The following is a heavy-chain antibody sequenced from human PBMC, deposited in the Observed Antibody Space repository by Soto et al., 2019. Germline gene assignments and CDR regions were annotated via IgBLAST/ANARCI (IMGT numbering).Heavy chain of an antibody. CDR3: ATSRGGDDLDS. CDR1: GGSISSTNW. D-gene: IGHD3-10*01. CDR2: TYHSGST. J-gene: IGHJ4*02. V-gene: IGHV4-4*02. Sequence: QVQLQESGPGLVKPSGTLSLTCAVSGGSISSTNWWSWVRQPPGKGLEWIGETYHSGSTNYNPSLKTRVTLSVDKSKNQFSLTLNSVTAADTAVYYCATSRGGDDLDSWGQGTLVTVSS.